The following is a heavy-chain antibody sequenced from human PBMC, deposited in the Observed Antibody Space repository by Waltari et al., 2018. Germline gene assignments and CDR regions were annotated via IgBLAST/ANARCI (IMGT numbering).Heavy chain of an antibody. CDR3: ARGFTIYGGGFQH. CDR1: GYTFTGHY. J-gene: IGHJ1*01. Sequence: QVQLVQSGAEVKKPGASVKVSCKASGYTFTGHYMHWVRQAPGQGLEWMGWINPYSGGTKYTQKFEGRVTMTRDTSITTAYMELSRLTSDDTAMYYCARGFTIYGGGFQHWGQGTLVTVSS. D-gene: IGHD3-3*01. V-gene: IGHV1-2*02. CDR2: INPYSGGT.